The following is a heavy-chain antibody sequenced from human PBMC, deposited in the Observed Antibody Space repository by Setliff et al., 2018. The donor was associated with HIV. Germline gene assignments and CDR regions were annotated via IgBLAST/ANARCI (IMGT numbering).Heavy chain of an antibody. V-gene: IGHV4-39*01. Sequence: LSLTCTVSGGPISTDHNWGWFRQPPGKGLEWIAGIHEKGRTYYNPSLKSRVTILMDTSNKQFSVRLRSVTAADTATYYCARHRQWHLLPDHWGQGVWVTVS. J-gene: IGHJ4*02. CDR3: ARHRQWHLLPDH. D-gene: IGHD6-19*01. CDR1: GGPISTDHN. CDR2: IHEKGRT.